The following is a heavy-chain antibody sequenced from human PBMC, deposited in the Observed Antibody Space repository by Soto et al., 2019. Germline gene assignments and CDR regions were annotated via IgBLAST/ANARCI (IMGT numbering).Heavy chain of an antibody. CDR3: ARFYGYAFDV. CDR2: IYYDGST. D-gene: IGHD3-10*01. CDR1: GGSITTSSYN. V-gene: IGHV4-39*02. Sequence: QLQLQESGPGLVKPSETLSLTCSVSGGSITTSSYNWDWIRQPPGKGLEWIGTIYYDGSTSYNPSLRSQVTISVHTSKNHFALKVNSVTAADTAVYYCARFYGYAFDVWGRGTVVTVSS. J-gene: IGHJ3*01.